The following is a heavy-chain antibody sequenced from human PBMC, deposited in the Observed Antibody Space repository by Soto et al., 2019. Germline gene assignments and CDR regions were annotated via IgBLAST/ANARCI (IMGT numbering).Heavy chain of an antibody. J-gene: IGHJ6*02. CDR2: ISYDGSNK. D-gene: IGHD2-2*01. V-gene: IGHV3-30-3*01. CDR1: GFTFSSYA. Sequence: GWSLRLSCAASGFTFSSYAMHWVRQAPGKGLEWVAVISYDGSNKYYADSVKGRFTISRDNSKNTLYLQMNSLRAEDTAVYYCARGGVLPAAIDDSYGMDVGGQGNSVTVS. CDR3: ARGGVLPAAIDDSYGMDV.